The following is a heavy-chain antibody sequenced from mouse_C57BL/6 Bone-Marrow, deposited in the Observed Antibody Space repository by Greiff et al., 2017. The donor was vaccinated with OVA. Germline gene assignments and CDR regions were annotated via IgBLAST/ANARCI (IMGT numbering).Heavy chain of an antibody. D-gene: IGHD2-4*01. CDR2: IYPRSGNT. CDR3: AREGIYYDYEGYAMDY. Sequence: VQLQQSGAELARPGASVKLSCKASGYTFTSYGISWVKQRTGQGLEWIGEIYPRSGNTYYNEKFKGKATLTADKSSSTAYMKLRSLTSEDSAVYFCAREGIYYDYEGYAMDYWGQGTSVTGAS. CDR1: GYTFTSYG. J-gene: IGHJ4*01. V-gene: IGHV1-81*01.